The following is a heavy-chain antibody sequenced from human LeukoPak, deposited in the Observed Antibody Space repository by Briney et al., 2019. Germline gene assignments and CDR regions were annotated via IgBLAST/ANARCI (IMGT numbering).Heavy chain of an antibody. CDR3: ARYTAMVAFHAHGFDI. Sequence: SETLSLTCTVSGGSISSGDYYWSWIRQPPGKGLEWIGYIYYSGSTNYNPSLKSRVTISVDTSKNQFSLKLRSVTAADTAVYYCARYTAMVAFHAHGFDIWGQGTMVTVSS. CDR2: IYYSGST. V-gene: IGHV4-61*08. CDR1: GGSISSGDYY. J-gene: IGHJ3*02. D-gene: IGHD5-18*01.